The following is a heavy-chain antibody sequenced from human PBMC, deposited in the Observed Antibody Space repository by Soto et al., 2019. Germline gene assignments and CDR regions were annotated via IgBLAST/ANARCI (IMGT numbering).Heavy chain of an antibody. CDR1: GGSISSSNW. V-gene: IGHV4-4*02. CDR3: ATASIAAAGTKRHDY. D-gene: IGHD6-13*01. CDR2: IYHSGST. Sequence: NPSETLSLTCAVSGGSISSSNWWSWVRQPPGKGLEWIGEIYHSGSTNYNPSLKSRVTISVDKSKNQFSLKLSSVTAADTAVYYCATASIAAAGTKRHDYWGQGTLVTVSS. J-gene: IGHJ4*02.